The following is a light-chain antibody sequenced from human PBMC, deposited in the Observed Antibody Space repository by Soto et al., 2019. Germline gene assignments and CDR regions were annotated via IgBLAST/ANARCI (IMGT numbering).Light chain of an antibody. J-gene: IGLJ2*01. CDR2: EVS. Sequence: QSVLTQPASVSGSPGQSITISCTGTSSDVGGYNYVSWYQQHTGKAPKLMIYEVSNRPSGVSNRFSGSKSGNTASLTISGLQAEDDADYYCSSYTSSSTVVFCGGTKLTVL. V-gene: IGLV2-14*01. CDR1: SSDVGGYNY. CDR3: SSYTSSSTVV.